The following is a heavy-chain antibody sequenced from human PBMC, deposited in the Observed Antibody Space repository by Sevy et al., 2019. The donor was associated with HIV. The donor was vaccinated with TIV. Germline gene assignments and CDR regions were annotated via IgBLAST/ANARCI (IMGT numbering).Heavy chain of an antibody. CDR3: AKHLYFYEPKSFPDY. V-gene: IGHV3-30*18. D-gene: IGHD3-3*01. CDR1: GFTSKKFG. Sequence: GGSLRLSCVTSGFTSKKFGMHWVRQAPGKGPEWVAIISYDESKKYYADSVKGRFTISRDMSKNTLYLQMDRLTTEDTAVYYLAKHLYFYEPKSFPDYWGQGTQVTVSS. CDR2: ISYDESKK. J-gene: IGHJ4*02.